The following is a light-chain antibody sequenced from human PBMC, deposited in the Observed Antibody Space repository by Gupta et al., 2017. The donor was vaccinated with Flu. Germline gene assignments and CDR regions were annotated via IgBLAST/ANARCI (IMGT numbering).Light chain of an antibody. V-gene: IGKV1-9*01. CDR3: HRLNSYPQALT. CDR1: QGISSY. Sequence: DIHLTHSPSFLSASVGDRVTITCRASQGISSYLDWYQQKQGKAPRLLIYPASTLQSGVPSRFSGSGTGTEFTLTISNLQPEDFATYVCHRLNSYPQALTFGGGTKVEIK. J-gene: IGKJ4*01. CDR2: PAS.